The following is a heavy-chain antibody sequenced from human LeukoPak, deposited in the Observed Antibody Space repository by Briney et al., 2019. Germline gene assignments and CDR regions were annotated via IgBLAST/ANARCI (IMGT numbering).Heavy chain of an antibody. J-gene: IGHJ6*02. Sequence: SETLSLTCAVYGGSFSGCYWSWIRQPPGKGLEGIGEINHSGSTNYNPSLKSRVTISVATSKHQFSLKLSSVTAAATAVYYCARRCSSTSCFYGMDVWGQGTTVTVSS. CDR2: INHSGST. D-gene: IGHD2-2*01. CDR3: ARRCSSTSCFYGMDV. V-gene: IGHV4-34*01. CDR1: GGSFSGCY.